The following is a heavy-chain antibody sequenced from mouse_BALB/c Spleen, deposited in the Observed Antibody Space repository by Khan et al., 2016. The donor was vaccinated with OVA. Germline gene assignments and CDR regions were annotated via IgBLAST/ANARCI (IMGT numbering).Heavy chain of an antibody. CDR1: GYTFSSYW. CDR3: ARSYYYGRSTWFAY. D-gene: IGHD1-1*01. Sequence: QVQLKQSGAELVKPGASVKLSCKASGYTFSSYWMHWVKQRPGQGLEWIGEIDPSDSHTNYNQKFKGKATLNVDKSSSTAYMHLSSLTSEDSAVYYCARSYYYGRSTWFAYWGQGTLVTVSA. J-gene: IGHJ3*01. V-gene: IGHV1-69*02. CDR2: IDPSDSHT.